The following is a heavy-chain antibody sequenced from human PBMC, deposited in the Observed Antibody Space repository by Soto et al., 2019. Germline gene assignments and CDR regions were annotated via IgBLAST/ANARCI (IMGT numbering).Heavy chain of an antibody. CDR3: AHPRGFGVFDAYDI. J-gene: IGHJ3*02. CDR2: ISNSGGTI. Sequence: GSLRLSCAASVFTFSTYAMSWVRQSPGNGLEWVSAISNSGGTIYYADSVQGRFTISRDNSLNTLFLQMHSLRIEDTAVYYCAHPRGFGVFDAYDIWGQGTMVTVSS. D-gene: IGHD2-15*01. CDR1: VFTFSTYA. V-gene: IGHV3-23*01.